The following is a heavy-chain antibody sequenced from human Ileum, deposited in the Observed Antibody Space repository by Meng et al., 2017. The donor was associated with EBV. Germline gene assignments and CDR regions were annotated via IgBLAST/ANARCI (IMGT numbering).Heavy chain of an antibody. CDR2: MSYTGST. J-gene: IGHJ4*02. CDR1: HGSVSSYGYY. CDR3: ARERGGGDRGIQ. Sequence: RLPASRPGLVKPSATLSLTRSVSHGSVSSYGYYGTWIRQPPGKVLEWIGYMSYTGSTNYKSTLKRRVTIAVDKSKNQFSLMLSSVTAADTAVYYCARERGGGDRGIQWGQGTLVTVSS. V-gene: IGHV4-61*08. D-gene: IGHD2-21*02.